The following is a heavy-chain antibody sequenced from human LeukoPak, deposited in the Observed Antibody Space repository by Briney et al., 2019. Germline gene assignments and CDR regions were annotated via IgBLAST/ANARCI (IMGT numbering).Heavy chain of an antibody. CDR2: IYYSGST. J-gene: IGHJ6*03. CDR1: GGSISSGDYY. Sequence: SETLSLTCTVSGGSISSGDYYWSWIRQPPGKGLEWIGYIYYSGSTYYNPSLKSRVTISVDTSENQFSLKLSSVTAADTAVYYCARAMYYYCMDVWGKGTTVTVSS. V-gene: IGHV4-30-4*08. CDR3: ARAMYYYCMDV.